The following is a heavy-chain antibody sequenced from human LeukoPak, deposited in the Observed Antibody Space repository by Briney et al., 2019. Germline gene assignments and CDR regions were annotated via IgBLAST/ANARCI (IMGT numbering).Heavy chain of an antibody. CDR3: ARESYYDSSGHLPPFDI. CDR1: GGSISSYY. D-gene: IGHD3-22*01. CDR2: IYYSGST. J-gene: IGHJ3*02. Sequence: SETLSLTCTVPGGSISSYYWSWIRQPPEKGLEWIGYIYYSGSTNYNPSLKSRVTISVDTSKNQFSLKLSSVTGADTAVYYCARESYYDSSGHLPPFDIWGQGTMVTVSS. V-gene: IGHV4-59*01.